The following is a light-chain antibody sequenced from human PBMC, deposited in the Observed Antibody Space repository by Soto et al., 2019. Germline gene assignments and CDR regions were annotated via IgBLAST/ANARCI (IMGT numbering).Light chain of an antibody. CDR1: QSISSN. CDR3: QQYKNWPGT. Sequence: EIMMTQSPATLSVSPGERATLSCRASQSISSNLAWYQQKPGQAPRLLIYGASTRATGIPARFSGSGSGTEFTLTISSLQSEDFAVYYCQQYKNWPGTFGQGTKVEIK. J-gene: IGKJ1*01. V-gene: IGKV3-15*01. CDR2: GAS.